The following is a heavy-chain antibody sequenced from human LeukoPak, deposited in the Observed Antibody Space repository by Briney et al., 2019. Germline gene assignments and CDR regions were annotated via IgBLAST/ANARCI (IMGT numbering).Heavy chain of an antibody. CDR1: GYSINSGSY. J-gene: IGHJ4*02. CDR2: IHHSGST. V-gene: IGHV4-38-2*02. Sequence: PSETLSLTCSVSGYSINSGSYWGWIRQPPGKGLEWIASIHHSGSTYYNPSLKSRVTIPVDKSKNQFSLKLSSVTAADTAVYYCARAPDYWGQGTLVTVSS. CDR3: ARAPDY.